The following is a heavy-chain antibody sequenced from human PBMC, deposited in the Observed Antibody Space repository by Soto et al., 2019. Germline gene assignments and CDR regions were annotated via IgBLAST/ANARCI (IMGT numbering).Heavy chain of an antibody. CDR1: GFTFDDYT. D-gene: IGHD2-21*01. J-gene: IGHJ6*02. V-gene: IGHV3-43*01. CDR2: ISLDGGST. CDR3: AKDTTGGDGPYYYYGMDV. Sequence: GGSLRLSCAASGFTFDDYTMHWVRQAPGKGIDWVSLISLDGGSTYYADSVKGRFTISRDNSKISLYLQMNSLRTEDTALYYFAKDTTGGDGPYYYYGMDVWGQGTTVTVSS.